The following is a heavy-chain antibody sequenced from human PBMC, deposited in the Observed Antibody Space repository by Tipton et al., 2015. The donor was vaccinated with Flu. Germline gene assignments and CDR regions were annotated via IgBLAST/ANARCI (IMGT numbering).Heavy chain of an antibody. CDR1: GYTFTSYG. CDR3: ARDSLAYCGGNCYSNY. D-gene: IGHD2-21*01. J-gene: IGHJ4*02. CDR2: ISAYNGNT. Sequence: QLVQSGAEVKKPGASVKVSCTASGYTFTSYGINWVRQAPGQGLEWMGWISAYNGNTFYAQKLQGRVTMTTDTSTSAAYMELRSLRSDDTAVYYCARDSLAYCGGNCYSNYWGQGTLVTVSS. V-gene: IGHV1-18*04.